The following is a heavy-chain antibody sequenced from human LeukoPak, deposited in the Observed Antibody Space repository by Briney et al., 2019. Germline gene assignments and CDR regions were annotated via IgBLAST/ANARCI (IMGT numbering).Heavy chain of an antibody. V-gene: IGHV3-7*03. J-gene: IGHJ4*02. CDR3: AKSSHYDILTGYYSR. CDR2: MRRDGNEI. CDR1: GFTFSTYW. Sequence: PGGSLRLFCSASGFTFSTYWMSWVRQAPGKGLEWVANMRRDGNEIYYLDSVRGRFTISRDNAKNSLYLQMNSLRAEDTALYYCAKSSHYDILTGYYSRWGQGTLVTVSS. D-gene: IGHD3-9*01.